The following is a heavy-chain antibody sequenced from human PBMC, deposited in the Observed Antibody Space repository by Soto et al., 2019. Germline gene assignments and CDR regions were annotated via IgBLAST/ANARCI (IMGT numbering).Heavy chain of an antibody. CDR2: IYHSGST. Sequence: PSETLSLTCAVSGGSISSGGYSWSWIRQPPGKGLEWIGYIYHSGSTYYNPSLKSRVTISVDRSKNQFSLKLSSVTAADTAVYYCARARGYCSGGSCPDHLPFNAFDSWGQGTRVTVAS. J-gene: IGHJ3*02. D-gene: IGHD2-15*01. V-gene: IGHV4-30-2*01. CDR3: ARARGYCSGGSCPDHLPFNAFDS. CDR1: GGSISSGGYS.